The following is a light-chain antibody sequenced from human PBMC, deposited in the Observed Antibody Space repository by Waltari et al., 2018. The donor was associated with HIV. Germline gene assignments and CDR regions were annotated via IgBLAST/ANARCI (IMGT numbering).Light chain of an antibody. J-gene: IGLJ3*02. CDR3: QGWDSSSDHVL. CDR2: YDS. CDR1: NIERKS. Sequence: SSVLTQPPSASVAPGKTARITCGGNNIERKSVHWYQQKPGQAPALVIYYDSDRPSGIPERFSGSNSGDTATLTISRVGDGDEADYYCQGWDSSSDHVLFGGGTKLTVL. V-gene: IGLV3-21*04.